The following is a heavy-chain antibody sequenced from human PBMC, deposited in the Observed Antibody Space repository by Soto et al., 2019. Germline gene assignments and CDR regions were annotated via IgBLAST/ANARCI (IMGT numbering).Heavy chain of an antibody. Sequence: ASVKLSCKASGYTFTSYGIHWVRQAPGQRLEWMGWINAANGDTKYSPKFQGRVTITRDTSASTAYMELSSLRSEDTAVYYCVRRHVSATGIDWFDPWGQGTLVTVS. CDR3: VRRHVSATGIDWFDP. CDR1: GYTFTSYG. CDR2: INAANGDT. D-gene: IGHD6-13*01. V-gene: IGHV1-3*01. J-gene: IGHJ5*02.